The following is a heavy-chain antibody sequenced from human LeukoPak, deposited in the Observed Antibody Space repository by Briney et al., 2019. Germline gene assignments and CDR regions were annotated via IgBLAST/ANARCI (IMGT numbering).Heavy chain of an antibody. CDR3: ARTRRGYCSGGSCPNDYYMDV. Sequence: ASVTVSCKASGYTFNDYYLHWVRQAPGQGLDWMGWINPNSGGTQYAQKFQGTVTMTRDTFISTAYMELSRLRSDDTAVYYGARTRRGYCSGGSCPNDYYMDVWGKGTTVTVSS. D-gene: IGHD2-15*01. CDR1: GYTFNDYY. V-gene: IGHV1-2*02. J-gene: IGHJ6*03. CDR2: INPNSGGT.